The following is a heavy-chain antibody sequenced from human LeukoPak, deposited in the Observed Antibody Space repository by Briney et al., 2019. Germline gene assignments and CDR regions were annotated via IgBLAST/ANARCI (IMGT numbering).Heavy chain of an antibody. V-gene: IGHV1-24*01. Sequence: ASVKVSFKVSGYTLTELSMHWVRQAPGKGLEWMGGFDPEDGETIYAQKFQGRVTMTEDTSTDTAYMELSSLRSEDTAVYYCATVLGSSSWYIDYWGQGTLVTVSS. CDR1: GYTLTELS. CDR3: ATVLGSSSWYIDY. D-gene: IGHD6-13*01. J-gene: IGHJ4*02. CDR2: FDPEDGET.